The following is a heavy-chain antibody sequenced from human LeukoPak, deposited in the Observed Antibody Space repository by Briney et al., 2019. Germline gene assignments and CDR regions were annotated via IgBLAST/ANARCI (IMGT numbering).Heavy chain of an antibody. Sequence: GGSLRLSCAASGFTFSTYSMNWVRQAPGKGLVWVSRINSDGSSIIYADSVKGRFTISRDNAKNTLYLQMNSLRAEDTAVYYCARGGGSPDYWGQGTLVTVSS. CDR1: GFTFSTYS. CDR3: ARGGGSPDY. J-gene: IGHJ4*02. CDR2: INSDGSSI. D-gene: IGHD1-26*01. V-gene: IGHV3-74*01.